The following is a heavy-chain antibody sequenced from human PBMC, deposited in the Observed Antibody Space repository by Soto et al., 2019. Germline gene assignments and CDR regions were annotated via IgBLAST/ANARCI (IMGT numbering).Heavy chain of an antibody. CDR1: GFTFSSYW. Sequence: GGSLRLSCAASGFTFSSYWMSWVRQAPGKGLEWVANIKQDGSEKYNVNSVMSRFTISRDNAKNSLYLQVNSLSAEETAAYYCGRYGERLEYYSYYYVIDVWGQGTKVTVSS. CDR3: GRYGERLEYYSYYYVIDV. J-gene: IGHJ6*02. V-gene: IGHV3-7*03. CDR2: IKQDGSEK. D-gene: IGHD3-10*01.